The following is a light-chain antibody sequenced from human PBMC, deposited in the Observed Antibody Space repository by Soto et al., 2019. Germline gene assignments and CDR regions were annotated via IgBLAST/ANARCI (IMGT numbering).Light chain of an antibody. J-gene: IGKJ1*01. V-gene: IGKV3-20*01. CDR3: HQYGSSGT. CDR2: GAS. Sequence: IVWTQYPGTLSLSPGERATLSCRASQSVSNNYLAWYQQKPGQAPRLLIYGASNRATGIPDRFSGSGSGTDFTLTISRLEPEDFAVYYCHQYGSSGTFGQGTKVDIK. CDR1: QSVSNNY.